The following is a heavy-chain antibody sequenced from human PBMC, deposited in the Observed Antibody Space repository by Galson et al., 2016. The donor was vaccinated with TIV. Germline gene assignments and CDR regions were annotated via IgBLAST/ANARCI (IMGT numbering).Heavy chain of an antibody. CDR1: GFSFSTNA. CDR3: ANHEQGDS. Sequence: SLRLSCAASGFSFSTNAMHWVRLAPGKGLEWVAVIWYDGVNKYYADSVKGRFTISRDSSKNTLYLQMNGLRAEDTAVYYCANHEQGDSWGQGTLVTVSS. V-gene: IGHV3-33*06. CDR2: IWYDGVNK. J-gene: IGHJ4*02.